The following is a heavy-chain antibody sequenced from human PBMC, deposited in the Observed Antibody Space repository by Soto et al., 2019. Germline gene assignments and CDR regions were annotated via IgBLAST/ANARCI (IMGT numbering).Heavy chain of an antibody. J-gene: IGHJ4*01. Sequence: GGSLRLSCAASGFTFGDSGMHWVRQAPGKGLEWVAVIWFDGSSKYYADSVQGRFTISRDNSKNMLYLQMNSLRAEDTAVYFCARDRGVRGSGLTYFDYWGQGTLVTVSS. CDR1: GFTFGDSG. D-gene: IGHD3-10*01. V-gene: IGHV3-33*01. CDR3: ARDRGVRGSGLTYFDY. CDR2: IWFDGSSK.